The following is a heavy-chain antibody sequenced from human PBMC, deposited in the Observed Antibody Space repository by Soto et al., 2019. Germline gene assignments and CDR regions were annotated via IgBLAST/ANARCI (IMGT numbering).Heavy chain of an antibody. CDR1: GGSISSGDYY. Sequence: QVQLQESGPGLVKPSQTLSLTCTVSGGSISSGDYYWSWIRQPPGKGLEWIGYIYYSGSTYYNPSLKSRVTISVDTSKNQFSMRLSSVTAADTAVYYCARERPDGCRLDPWGQGTLVTVSS. J-gene: IGHJ5*02. D-gene: IGHD6-19*01. CDR2: IYYSGST. CDR3: ARERPDGCRLDP. V-gene: IGHV4-30-4*01.